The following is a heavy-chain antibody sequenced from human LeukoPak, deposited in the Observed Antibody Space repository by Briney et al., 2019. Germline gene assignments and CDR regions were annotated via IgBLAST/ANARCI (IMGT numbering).Heavy chain of an antibody. Sequence: SSETLSLTCTVSGGSISSSSYYWGWIRQPPGKGLEWIGSIYHSGSTNYNPSLKSRVTISVDKSKNQFSLKLSSVTAADTAVYYCATRFGVGALDYWGQGTLVTVSS. V-gene: IGHV4-39*07. CDR3: ATRFGVGALDY. J-gene: IGHJ4*02. D-gene: IGHD1-26*01. CDR1: GGSISSSSYY. CDR2: IYHSGST.